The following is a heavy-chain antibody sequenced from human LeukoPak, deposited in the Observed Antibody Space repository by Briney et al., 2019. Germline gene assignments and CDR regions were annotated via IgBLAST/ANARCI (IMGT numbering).Heavy chain of an antibody. D-gene: IGHD6-19*01. CDR1: GFTFSSYA. Sequence: GGSLRLSCAASGFTFSSYAMSWVRQAPGKGLEWVSAISGSGGSTYYADSVKGRFTISRDNSKNTLYLQTNSLRAEDTAVYYCAKGLPSGWQTYPLDYWGQGTLVTVSS. CDR2: ISGSGGST. CDR3: AKGLPSGWQTYPLDY. J-gene: IGHJ4*02. V-gene: IGHV3-23*01.